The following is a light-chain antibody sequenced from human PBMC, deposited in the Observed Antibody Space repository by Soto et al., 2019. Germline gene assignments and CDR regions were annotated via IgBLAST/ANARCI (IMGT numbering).Light chain of an antibody. V-gene: IGLV1-47*02. CDR3: AAWDDSLSGYV. J-gene: IGLJ1*01. Sequence: QSVLTQPPSAPGTPGQRVTISCSGSSSNIGSNYVYWYQQLPGTAPKVLIYTNNQRPSGVPDRFSGSKSATSASLAISGLRSEDEADYYCAAWDDSLSGYVFGTGTQLTVL. CDR1: SSNIGSNY. CDR2: TNN.